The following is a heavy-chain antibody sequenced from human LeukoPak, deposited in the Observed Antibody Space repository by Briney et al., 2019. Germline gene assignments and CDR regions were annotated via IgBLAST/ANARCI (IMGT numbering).Heavy chain of an antibody. CDR1: GFTFSNYA. D-gene: IGHD1-14*01. CDR2: ISGSGGST. Sequence: GGSLRLSCAASGFTFSNYAMSWVRQVPGKGLEWVSVISGSGGSTTYADSVKGRFMISRDNAKNTLYLQVNSLRAEDTAVYYCARVVTTSEDWGQGTLVTVSS. J-gene: IGHJ4*02. V-gene: IGHV3-23*01. CDR3: ARVVTTSED.